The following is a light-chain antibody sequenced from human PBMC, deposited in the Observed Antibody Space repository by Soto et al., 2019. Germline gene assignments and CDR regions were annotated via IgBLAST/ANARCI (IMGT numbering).Light chain of an antibody. Sequence: PVTLTQFPGDGVTLSCRASQALNTCLTWYQHKPGQAPRLLIFLASSLAAGVPSRFSARGSETDFTLTISNLQPEDFATYYCQQRHSPPPTFGGGTKVDTK. CDR2: LAS. CDR3: QQRHSPPPT. J-gene: IGKJ4*01. V-gene: IGKV1-39*01. CDR1: QALNTC.